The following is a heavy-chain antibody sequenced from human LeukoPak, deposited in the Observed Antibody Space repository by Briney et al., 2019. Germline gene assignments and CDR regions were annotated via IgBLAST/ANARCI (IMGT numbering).Heavy chain of an antibody. D-gene: IGHD3-3*01. CDR2: ISGSGGST. Sequence: GGSLRLSCAASGFTFSSYATSWVRQAPGKGLEWVSAISGSGGSTYYADSVKGRFTISRDNSKNTLYLQMNSLRAEDTAVYYCAKFDYDFWRTGYYWGQGTLVTVSS. CDR1: GFTFSSYA. CDR3: AKFDYDFWRTGYY. J-gene: IGHJ4*02. V-gene: IGHV3-23*01.